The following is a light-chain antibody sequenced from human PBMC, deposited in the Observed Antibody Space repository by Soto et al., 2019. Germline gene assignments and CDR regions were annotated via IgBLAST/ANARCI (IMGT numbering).Light chain of an antibody. Sequence: EIVLTQSPGILSLSPGERATLSCRASQSVSNDFLAWYQQKPGQAPRLLIYGASSRATGIPDRFSGSGSGTDFTLTISRLEPEDFAVYYCQQYGSSPLTLGGGTKVDIK. V-gene: IGKV3-20*01. CDR1: QSVSNDF. CDR2: GAS. CDR3: QQYGSSPLT. J-gene: IGKJ4*01.